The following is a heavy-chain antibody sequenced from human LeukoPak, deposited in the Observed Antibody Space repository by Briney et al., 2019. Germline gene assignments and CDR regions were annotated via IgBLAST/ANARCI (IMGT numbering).Heavy chain of an antibody. D-gene: IGHD2-21*02. V-gene: IGHV4-34*01. J-gene: IGHJ6*02. Sequence: SETLSLTCAVYGGSFSGYYWSWIRQPPGKGLEWIGEINHSGSTNYNPSLKSRVTILEDTSKNQISLKLNSVTAADTAVYYCARGANCGGDCYWEDYYYYGTDVWGQGTTVTVSS. CDR1: GGSFSGYY. CDR2: INHSGST. CDR3: ARGANCGGDCYWEDYYYYGTDV.